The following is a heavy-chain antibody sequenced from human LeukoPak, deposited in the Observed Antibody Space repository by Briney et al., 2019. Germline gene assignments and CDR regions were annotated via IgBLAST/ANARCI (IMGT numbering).Heavy chain of an antibody. J-gene: IGHJ5*02. V-gene: IGHV4-4*07. Sequence: SETLSLTGTVSGGSINNYYWSWIRQPAGKGLEWIGRIYTSGSTNYNSSLKSRLTMSVDTSKNQFSLNLSSVTAADTAVYYCARDSVADYDFWSGYLNYWFDPWGQGTLVTVSS. CDR2: IYTSGST. D-gene: IGHD3-3*01. CDR1: GGSINNYY. CDR3: ARDSVADYDFWSGYLNYWFDP.